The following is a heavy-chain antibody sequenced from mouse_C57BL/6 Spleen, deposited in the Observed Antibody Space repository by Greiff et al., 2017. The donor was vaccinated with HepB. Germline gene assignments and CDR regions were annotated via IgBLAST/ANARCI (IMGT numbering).Heavy chain of an antibody. Sequence: QVQLKESGPGLVQPSQSLSITCTVSGFSLTSYGVHWVRQSPGKGLEWLGVIWSGGSTDYNAAFISRLSISKDNSKSQVFFKMNSLQADDTAIYYCARNTYYYGSSYGAMDYWGQGTSVTVSS. CDR1: GFSLTSYG. J-gene: IGHJ4*01. D-gene: IGHD1-1*01. CDR3: ARNTYYYGSSYGAMDY. CDR2: IWSGGST. V-gene: IGHV2-2*01.